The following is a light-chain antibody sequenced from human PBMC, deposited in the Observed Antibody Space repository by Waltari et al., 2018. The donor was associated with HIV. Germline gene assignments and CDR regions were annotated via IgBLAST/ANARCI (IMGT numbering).Light chain of an antibody. Sequence: QSVLTQSPSVSGAPGQRVTISCTGSNSNIGAGYDVHWYQQLPGTAPKLLIYGNSNRPSGVPDRFSCSKSGTSASLAITGLQAEDEADYYGQSYDSSLSGYVFGTGTKVTVL. CDR3: QSYDSSLSGYV. CDR2: GNS. CDR1: NSNIGAGYD. V-gene: IGLV1-40*01. J-gene: IGLJ1*01.